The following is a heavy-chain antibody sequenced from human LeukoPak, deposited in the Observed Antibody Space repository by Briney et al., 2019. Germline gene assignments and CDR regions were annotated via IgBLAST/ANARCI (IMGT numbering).Heavy chain of an antibody. V-gene: IGHV3-7*01. CDR2: IKQDGSEK. J-gene: IGHJ6*02. CDR3: ARGPPTYCSGGSCYSTDYYYGMDV. D-gene: IGHD2-15*01. Sequence: PGGSLRLSCAASGFTFSSYWMSWVRQAPGKGLEWVANIKQDGSEKYYVDSVKGRFTISRDNAKNSLYLQMNSLRAEDTAVYYCARGPPTYCSGGSCYSTDYYYGMDVWGQGTTVTVSS. CDR1: GFTFSSYW.